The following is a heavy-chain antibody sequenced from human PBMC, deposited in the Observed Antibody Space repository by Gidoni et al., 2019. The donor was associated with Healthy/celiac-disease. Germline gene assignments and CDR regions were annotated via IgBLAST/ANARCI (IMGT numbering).Heavy chain of an antibody. D-gene: IGHD3-22*01. V-gene: IGHV1-2*02. CDR2: INPNSGGT. CDR3: AKTKNPYYYDSSGYYDY. CDR1: GYTFTGYY. Sequence: QGQLVQSGAEVKKPGASVKVSCKASGYTFTGYYMHWARQSPGQGLEGMGWINPNSGGTNYAQKFQGKVTMTSDTSISTAYMELSRLRSDDTAVYYCAKTKNPYYYDSSGYYDYWGQGTLVTVSS. J-gene: IGHJ4*02.